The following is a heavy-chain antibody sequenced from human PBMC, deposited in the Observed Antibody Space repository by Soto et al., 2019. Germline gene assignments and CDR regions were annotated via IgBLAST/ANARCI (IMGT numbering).Heavy chain of an antibody. CDR3: ARDNAFISSGLINP. CDR1: GFTFSDYY. CDR2: ISDSATTM. V-gene: IGHV3-11*01. J-gene: IGHJ5*02. D-gene: IGHD3-22*01. Sequence: PGGSLRLSCAASGFTFSDYYMSWIRQAPGKGLEWIPHISDSATTMYYADSVKGRFTISRDNARKSLFLHMNSLRAEDTAVYYWARDNAFISSGLINPWGQGTLVTVSS.